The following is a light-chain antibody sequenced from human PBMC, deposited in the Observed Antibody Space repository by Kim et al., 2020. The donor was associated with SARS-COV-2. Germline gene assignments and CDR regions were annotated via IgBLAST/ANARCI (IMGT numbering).Light chain of an antibody. CDR2: QDI. Sequence: SYELTQPPSVSVSPGQTASITCSGDKLGDKYACWYQQKPGQSPVLVIYQDIKRPSGIPERFSGSNSGNTATLTISGTQAMDEADYYCQAWDSSTFYVFGGGTKLTVL. J-gene: IGLJ3*02. CDR3: QAWDSSTFYV. CDR1: KLGDKY. V-gene: IGLV3-1*01.